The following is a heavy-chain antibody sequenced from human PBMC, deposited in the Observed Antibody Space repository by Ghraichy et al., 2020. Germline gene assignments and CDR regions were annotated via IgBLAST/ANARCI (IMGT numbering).Heavy chain of an antibody. CDR1: GFTFSSYG. D-gene: IGHD3-22*01. J-gene: IGHJ3*02. CDR2: ISYDGSNK. CDR3: AKDFYDSSGYYYRGILGDAFDI. Sequence: GGSLRLSCAASGFTFSSYGMHWVRQAPGKGLEWVAVISYDGSNKYYADSVKGRFTISRDNSKNTLYLQMNSLRAEDTAVYYCAKDFYDSSGYYYRGILGDAFDIWGQGQWSPSLQ. V-gene: IGHV3-30*18.